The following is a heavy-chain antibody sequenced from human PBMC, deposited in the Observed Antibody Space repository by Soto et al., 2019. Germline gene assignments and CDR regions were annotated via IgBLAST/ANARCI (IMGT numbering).Heavy chain of an antibody. D-gene: IGHD3-22*01. V-gene: IGHV4-4*07. CDR2: IYFSGST. J-gene: IGHJ6*02. Sequence: TSETLSLTCSGSGGPISPYYWSWIRQSAGKGLEWIGRIYFSGSTNYNPPLKSRVTMSVDTSKNQFSLKLSSVTAADTAIYYCAREGGYYDSSGSGVYHYFGVYVWGQGTTVTVSS. CDR3: AREGGYYDSSGSGVYHYFGVYV. CDR1: GGPISPYY.